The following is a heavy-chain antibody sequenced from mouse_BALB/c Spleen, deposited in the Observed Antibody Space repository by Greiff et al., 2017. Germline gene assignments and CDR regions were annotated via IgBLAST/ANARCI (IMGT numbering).Heavy chain of an antibody. Sequence: VQLKQSGPGLVKPSQSLSLTCTVTGYSITSDYAWNWIRQFPGNKLEWMGYISYSGSTSYNPSLKSRISITRDTSKNQFFLQLNSVTTEDTATYYCAREGNSYYFDYWGQGTTLTVSS. CDR1: GYSITSDYA. CDR2: ISYSGST. CDR3: AREGNSYYFDY. J-gene: IGHJ2*01. D-gene: IGHD2-1*01. V-gene: IGHV3-2*02.